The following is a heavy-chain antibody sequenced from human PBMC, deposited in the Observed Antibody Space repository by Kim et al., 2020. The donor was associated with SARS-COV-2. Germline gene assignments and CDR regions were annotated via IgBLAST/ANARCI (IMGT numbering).Heavy chain of an antibody. J-gene: IGHJ3*02. Sequence: ASAKVSCKASGYTFTSYGISWVRQAPGQGLEWMGWISAYNGNTNYAQKLQGRVTMTTDTSTSTAYLELRSLRSDDTALYYCARRHCIRTSCPGFDAFDIWGQGTMVTVSS. CDR2: ISAYNGNT. V-gene: IGHV1-18*01. CDR1: GYTFTSYG. D-gene: IGHD2-2*01. CDR3: ARRHCIRTSCPGFDAFDI.